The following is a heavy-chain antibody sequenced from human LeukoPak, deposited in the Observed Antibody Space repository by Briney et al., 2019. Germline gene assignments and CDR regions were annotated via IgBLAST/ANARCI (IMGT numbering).Heavy chain of an antibody. CDR1: GGSFSGYY. CDR2: INHSGST. CDR3: ARGRIAAAGRGYYYYYMDV. V-gene: IGHV4-34*01. D-gene: IGHD6-13*01. Sequence: SETLSPTCAVYGGSFSGYYWSWIRQPPGKGLEWIGEINHSGSTNYNPSLKSRVTISVDTSKNQFSLKLSSVTAADTAVYYCARGRIAAAGRGYYYYYMDVWGKGTTVTISS. J-gene: IGHJ6*03.